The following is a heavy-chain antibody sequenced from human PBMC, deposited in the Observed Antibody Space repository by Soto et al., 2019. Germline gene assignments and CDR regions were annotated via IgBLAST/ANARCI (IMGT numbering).Heavy chain of an antibody. CDR2: ISSNGCST. CDR1: RFTFSSYS. Sequence: GGSLRLSFEASRFTFSSYSMNWVRQAPGKGLEYVSAISSNGCSTYYANYVKGRFTISRDNSKNTLYLQMGSLRSEDTAVYYCARVGSQYQLLSSPLDAFDIWGQGTMVTVSS. J-gene: IGHJ3*02. CDR3: ARVGSQYQLLSSPLDAFDI. D-gene: IGHD2-2*01. V-gene: IGHV3-64*01.